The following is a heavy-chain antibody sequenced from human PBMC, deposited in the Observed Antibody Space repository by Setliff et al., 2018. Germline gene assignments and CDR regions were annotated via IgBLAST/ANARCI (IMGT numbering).Heavy chain of an antibody. V-gene: IGHV1-18*01. CDR3: ANHGCSGAGCKFYFDP. CDR1: GYSFTNYG. CDR2: NSV. D-gene: IGHD2-15*01. J-gene: IGHJ5*02. Sequence: ASVKVSCKTSGYSFTNYGINWVRQAPGQGLEWMGWNSVYAREFQGRVTMTIDTPTSTAYMELSSVAAADTAVYYCANHGCSGAGCKFYFDPWGQGTLVTVSS.